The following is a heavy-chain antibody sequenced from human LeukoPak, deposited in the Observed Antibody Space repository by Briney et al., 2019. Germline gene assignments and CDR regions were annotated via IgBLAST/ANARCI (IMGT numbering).Heavy chain of an antibody. CDR2: IYYSRST. Sequence: SETLSLTCTVSGGSSSSYYWSWIRQPPGKGLEWIGHIYYSRSTNYNPSLKSRVTISVDTSKNQFSLKMTSVTATDTAVYYCVRHPWRMGSRDYNFDYWGQGTLVTVSS. V-gene: IGHV4-59*08. J-gene: IGHJ4*02. CDR3: VRHPWRMGSRDYNFDY. CDR1: GGSSSSYY. D-gene: IGHD3-16*01.